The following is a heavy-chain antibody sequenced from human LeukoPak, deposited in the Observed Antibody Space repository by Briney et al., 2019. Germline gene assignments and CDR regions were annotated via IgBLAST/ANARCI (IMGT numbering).Heavy chain of an antibody. CDR1: GYSFTSYW. J-gene: IGHJ4*02. V-gene: IGHV5-51*01. CDR2: IYPGDSDT. CDR3: ASWEGYSSSWPYYFDS. D-gene: IGHD6-13*01. Sequence: GESLKISCKGSGYSFTSYWIGWVRQMPGKGLEWMGIIYPGDSDTRYSPSFQGRVTISADKSISTAYLQWSSLKASDTAMYYCASWEGYSSSWPYYFDSWGQGTLVTVSS.